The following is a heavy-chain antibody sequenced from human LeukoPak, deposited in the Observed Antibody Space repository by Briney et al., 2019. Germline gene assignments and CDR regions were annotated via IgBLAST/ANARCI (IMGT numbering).Heavy chain of an antibody. CDR3: ARDRYYYDSSARYFDY. Sequence: SETLSLTCTVSGVSISSYYWSWIRQPAGKGLEWIGRIHTSGSTNYNPSLKSRVTMSVDSSKNQFSLKLSSVTAADTAVYYCARDRYYYDSSARYFDYWGQGTLVTVSS. CDR2: IHTSGST. V-gene: IGHV4-4*07. J-gene: IGHJ4*02. D-gene: IGHD3-22*01. CDR1: GVSISSYY.